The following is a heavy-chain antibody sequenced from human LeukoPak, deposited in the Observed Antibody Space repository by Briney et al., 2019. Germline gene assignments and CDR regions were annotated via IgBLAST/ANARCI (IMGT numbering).Heavy chain of an antibody. CDR1: GGSFSGYY. J-gene: IGHJ6*03. CDR2: INHSGST. V-gene: IGHV4-34*01. CDR3: ARLTVTARSSYSYYMDV. D-gene: IGHD4-17*01. Sequence: SEALSLTCAVYGGSFSGYYWSWIRQPPGKGLEWIGEINHSGSTNYNPSLKSPVTISIDTSKNQFSLNLNSVTAADTAVYYCARLTVTARSSYSYYMDVWGKGTTVTVSS.